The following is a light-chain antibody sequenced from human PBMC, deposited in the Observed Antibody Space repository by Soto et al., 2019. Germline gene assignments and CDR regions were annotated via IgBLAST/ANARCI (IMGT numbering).Light chain of an antibody. Sequence: QSVLTQPPSASGTPVQRVTISCSGRSSNIGSNTVNWYQQLPGTAPRLLIYSNNQRPSGVPDRFSGSKSGTSASLAISGLQSEDEADYYCATWDDSLTGSWVFGGGTKLTVL. CDR3: ATWDDSLTGSWV. CDR1: SSNIGSNT. J-gene: IGLJ3*02. V-gene: IGLV1-44*01. CDR2: SNN.